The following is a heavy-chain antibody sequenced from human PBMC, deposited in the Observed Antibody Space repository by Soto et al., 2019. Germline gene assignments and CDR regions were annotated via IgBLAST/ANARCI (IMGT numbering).Heavy chain of an antibody. CDR2: TYYRSKWDY. V-gene: IGHV6-1*01. CDR3: ARLIGNSWLDS. J-gene: IGHJ5*01. Sequence: SQTLSLTCAISGDSVSTNSATWDWIRQSPSRGLEWLGRTYYRSKWDYDYAASVKGRININPDTSNNQVSLHLDSVTPDDTAVYYCARLIGNSWLDSWGQGTLVTASS. D-gene: IGHD2-8*01. CDR1: GDSVSTNSAT.